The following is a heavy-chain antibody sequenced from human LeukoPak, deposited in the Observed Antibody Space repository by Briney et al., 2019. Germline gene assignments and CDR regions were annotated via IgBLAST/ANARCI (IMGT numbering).Heavy chain of an antibody. V-gene: IGHV1-2*02. CDR1: GYTFTGYY. Sequence: ASVKLSCKASGYTFTGYYMHWVRQAPGQGLEWMGWINPNSGGTNYAQKFQGRVTMTRDTSISTAYMELSRLRSDDTAVYYCARVRGYSSSWYLGGEYFQHWGQGTLVTVSS. CDR2: INPNSGGT. D-gene: IGHD6-13*01. J-gene: IGHJ1*01. CDR3: ARVRGYSSSWYLGGEYFQH.